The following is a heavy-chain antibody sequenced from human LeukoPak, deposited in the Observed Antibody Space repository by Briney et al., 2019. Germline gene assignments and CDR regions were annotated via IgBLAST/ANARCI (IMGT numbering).Heavy chain of an antibody. Sequence: ASVKVSCKASGYTFTYYYIHWVRQAPGQGLEWMGWINPNSGVTNYAQKFQGRVTMTSDTYISTAYMEVIRLRSDDTAVYFCARLTYYDILTGNGWGQGTLVTVSS. J-gene: IGHJ4*02. CDR2: INPNSGVT. CDR3: ARLTYYDILTGNG. V-gene: IGHV1-2*02. CDR1: GYTFTYYY. D-gene: IGHD3-9*01.